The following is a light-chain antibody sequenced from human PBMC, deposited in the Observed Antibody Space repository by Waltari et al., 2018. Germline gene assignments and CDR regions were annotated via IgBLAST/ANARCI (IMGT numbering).Light chain of an antibody. V-gene: IGKV1-9*01. J-gene: IGKJ3*01. CDR1: QSISSY. CDR3: QQVNSYPFT. CDR2: ARS. Sequence: ILLTQSPSSLSASVGDSVTIACRASQSISSYLAWYQQKPGKAPKLLIYARSTMPTGVPARFSGSGFGTDFTLTISSLQPEDFATYYCQQVNSYPFTFGPGTTVDIK.